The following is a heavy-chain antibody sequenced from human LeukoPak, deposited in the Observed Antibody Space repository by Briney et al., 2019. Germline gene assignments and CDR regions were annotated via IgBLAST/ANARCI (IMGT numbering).Heavy chain of an antibody. J-gene: IGHJ4*02. D-gene: IGHD4-23*01. CDR3: ARSEGGNLWNHFDY. CDR1: GYTFSGYY. CDR2: IKPNSGAT. Sequence: GASVKVSCTASGYTFSGYYMFWVRQAPGQGLEWMGWIKPNSGATNYAPKLQARVTMTTDTSTSTAYLELRSLRSDDTAVYYCARSEGGNLWNHFDYWGQGTLVTVSS. V-gene: IGHV1-2*02.